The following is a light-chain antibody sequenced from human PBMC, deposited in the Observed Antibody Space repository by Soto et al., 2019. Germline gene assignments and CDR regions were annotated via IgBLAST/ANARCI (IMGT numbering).Light chain of an antibody. J-gene: IGKJ4*01. V-gene: IGKV1-33*01. CDR1: QDISNY. CDR3: QQYDNLPPSLT. Sequence: DIQMTQSPSSLSASVGDRVTITCQASQDISNYLNWYQQKPGKAPQLVIYDASNLQTGVPSRFSGSGSGTDFTFTISSLQPEDIATYDCQQYDNLPPSLTFGGGTKVEIK. CDR2: DAS.